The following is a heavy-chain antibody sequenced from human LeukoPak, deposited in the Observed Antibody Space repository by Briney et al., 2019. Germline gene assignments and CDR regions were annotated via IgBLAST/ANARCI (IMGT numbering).Heavy chain of an antibody. D-gene: IGHD2-15*01. CDR2: ISAYNGNT. CDR1: GYTFTSYG. CDR3: ARDGGYCSGGSCWYYFDY. Sequence: EASVKVSFKSSGYTFTSYGISWVRQAPGQGLEWMGCISAYNGNTNFAQKLQGRVTMTTDTSTSTAYMELRSLRCDDTAVYYCARDGGYCSGGSCWYYFDYWGQGTLVTVSS. V-gene: IGHV1-18*01. J-gene: IGHJ4*02.